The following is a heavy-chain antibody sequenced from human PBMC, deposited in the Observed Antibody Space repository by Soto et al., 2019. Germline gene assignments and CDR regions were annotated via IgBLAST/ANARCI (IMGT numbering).Heavy chain of an antibody. Sequence: ASVKVSCKASGYTFTSYGISWVRQAPGQGLEWMGWISAYNGNTNYAQKLQGRVTMTTDTSTSTAYTELRSLRSDDTAVYYCARDPLYCSGGSCYSGAFDIWGQGTMVTVSS. D-gene: IGHD2-15*01. J-gene: IGHJ3*02. CDR1: GYTFTSYG. CDR3: ARDPLYCSGGSCYSGAFDI. CDR2: ISAYNGNT. V-gene: IGHV1-18*01.